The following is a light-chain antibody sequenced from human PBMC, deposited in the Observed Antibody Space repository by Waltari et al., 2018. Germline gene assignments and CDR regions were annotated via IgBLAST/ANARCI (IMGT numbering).Light chain of an antibody. CDR1: QSLVHSDGNTY. V-gene: IGKV2-30*02. CDR3: MQGIHWPRS. CDR2: KVS. J-gene: IGKJ1*01. Sequence: DVVMTQSPLSLPVTLGQPASISCRSSQSLVHSDGNTYLSWFQQRPGQSPRRLIYKVSNRDSGVPDRFSGSGSGTDFTLKISRVEAEDIAIYYCMQGIHWPRSFGQGT.